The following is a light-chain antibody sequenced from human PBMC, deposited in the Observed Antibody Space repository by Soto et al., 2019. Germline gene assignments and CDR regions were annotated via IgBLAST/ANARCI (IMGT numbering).Light chain of an antibody. J-gene: IGKJ1*01. Sequence: IQMTQSPSSLSASVGDRVTITCRASQSISINLDWYQQKPGKAPKVLIYGASSLQSGVPLRFSGSGSGTDFTLAISSLQPEDSATYYCQQSYTTSGAFGQGTKVDIK. CDR3: QQSYTTSGA. CDR1: QSISIN. CDR2: GAS. V-gene: IGKV1-39*01.